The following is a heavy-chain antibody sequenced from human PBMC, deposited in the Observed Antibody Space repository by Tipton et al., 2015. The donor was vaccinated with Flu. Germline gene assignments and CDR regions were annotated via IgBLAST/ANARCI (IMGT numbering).Heavy chain of an antibody. D-gene: IGHD6-19*01. J-gene: IGHJ4*02. CDR3: TTRYGRITVAGSSSDY. V-gene: IGHV3-15*01. Sequence: SLRLSCAASGFTFSNAWMSWVRQAPGKGLEWVGRIKSKTDGGTTDYAAPVKGRFTISRDDSKNTVYLQMNSLKTEDTAVYYCTTRYGRITVAGSSSDYWGQGTLVTVSS. CDR1: GFTFSNAW. CDR2: IKSKTDGGTT.